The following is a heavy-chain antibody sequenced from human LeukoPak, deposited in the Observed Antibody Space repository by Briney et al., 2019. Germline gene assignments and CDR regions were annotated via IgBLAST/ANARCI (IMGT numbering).Heavy chain of an antibody. J-gene: IGHJ4*02. D-gene: IGHD5-12*01. CDR2: MNPNSGNT. CDR1: GGTFTSYD. CDR3: ARVRRGYSGYLR. V-gene: IGHV1-8*01. Sequence: ASVKVSCKASGGTFTSYDINWVRQATGQGLEWMGWMNPNSGNTGYAQKFQGRVTMTRNTSISTAYMELSSLRSEDTAVYYCARVRRGYSGYLRWGQGTLVTVSS.